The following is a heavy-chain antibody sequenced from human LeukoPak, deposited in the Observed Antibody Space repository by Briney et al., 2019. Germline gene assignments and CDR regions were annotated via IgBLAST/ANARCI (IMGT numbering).Heavy chain of an antibody. CDR1: GYSFTSFY. CDR3: ARSNSKAVAADY. D-gene: IGHD6-19*01. V-gene: IGHV5-51*01. CDR2: IYPGDSNT. J-gene: IGHJ4*02. Sequence: GESLKISCKGSGYSFTSFYIGWVRQMPGKGLEWMGSIYPGDSNTRYSPSFQGQVTISADKSISTAYLQWSSLKASDTAMYYCARSNSKAVAADYWGQGTLVTVSS.